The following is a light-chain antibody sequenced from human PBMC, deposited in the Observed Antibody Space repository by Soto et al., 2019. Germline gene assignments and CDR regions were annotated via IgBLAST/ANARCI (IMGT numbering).Light chain of an antibody. CDR2: GAS. Sequence: EIVVTQSPGTLSLSPGERATLSCRASQSVSSSYLAWYQQKPGQAPRLLIYGASSRATGIPDRFSGSGSGTDFTLTICRLEPEDFAVYYCQQYGSSPPYTFGQGTKLEIK. CDR3: QQYGSSPPYT. J-gene: IGKJ2*01. CDR1: QSVSSSY. V-gene: IGKV3-20*01.